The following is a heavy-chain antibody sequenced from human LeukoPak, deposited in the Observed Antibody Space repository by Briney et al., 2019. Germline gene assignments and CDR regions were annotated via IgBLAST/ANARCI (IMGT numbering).Heavy chain of an antibody. V-gene: IGHV4-4*07. CDR3: ARGLYYDFWNGYNWFDP. J-gene: IGHJ5*02. Sequence: SETLSLSCTVSGGSISGYYWSWIRQPAGKGLEWIGRIYTSGSTNYNPSLKSRVTMSVDTSKNQFSLKLSSVTAADTAVYYCARGLYYDFWNGYNWFDPWGQGTLVTVSS. D-gene: IGHD3-3*01. CDR1: GGSISGYY. CDR2: IYTSGST.